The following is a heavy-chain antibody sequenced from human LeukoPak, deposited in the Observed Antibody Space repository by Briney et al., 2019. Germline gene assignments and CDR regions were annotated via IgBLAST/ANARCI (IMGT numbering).Heavy chain of an antibody. Sequence: ASVKVSCKASGYTFTSYGISCVRQAPGQALEWMGWISAYNGNTNYAQKLQGRVTMTTDTSTSTAYMELRSLRSDDTAVYYCARDLGYCSGGSCYSGGPSFYWGQGTLVTVSS. V-gene: IGHV1-18*01. CDR3: ARDLGYCSGGSCYSGGPSFY. J-gene: IGHJ4*02. CDR1: GYTFTSYG. D-gene: IGHD2-15*01. CDR2: ISAYNGNT.